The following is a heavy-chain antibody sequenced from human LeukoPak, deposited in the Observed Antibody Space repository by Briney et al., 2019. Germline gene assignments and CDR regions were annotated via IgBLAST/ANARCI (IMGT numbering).Heavy chain of an antibody. CDR1: DLTFRHFA. V-gene: IGHV3-9*01. CDR2: ISWNGGSI. J-gene: IGHJ6*03. CDR3: AKDFWSDYYSHYMDV. D-gene: IGHD3-3*01. Sequence: GGSLRLSCAASDLTFRHFAMHWVRQGPGKGLEWVSGISWNGGSIGYADSVKGRFTISRDNAKNSLYLQMNSLSAEDTGLYFCAKDFWSDYYSHYMDVWGQGTTVTVSS.